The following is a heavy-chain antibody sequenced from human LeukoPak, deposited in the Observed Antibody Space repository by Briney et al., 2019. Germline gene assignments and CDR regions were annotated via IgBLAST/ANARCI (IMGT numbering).Heavy chain of an antibody. CDR2: INPNSGGT. J-gene: IGHJ4*02. V-gene: IGHV1-2*02. Sequence: RASVKVSCKASGYTFTGYYMHWVRQAPGQGLEWMGWINPNSGGTNYAQKFQGRVTMTRDTSISTAYMELSRLRSDDTAVYYCARESVRVGTTNDLDYWGQGTLVTVSS. D-gene: IGHD1-26*01. CDR1: GYTFTGYY. CDR3: ARESVRVGTTNDLDY.